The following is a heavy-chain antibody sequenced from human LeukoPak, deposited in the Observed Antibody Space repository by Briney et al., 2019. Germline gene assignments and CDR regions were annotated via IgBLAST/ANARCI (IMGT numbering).Heavy chain of an antibody. V-gene: IGHV3-21*01. CDR2: ISSSSSYI. J-gene: IGHJ4*02. CDR1: GFTFSSYS. D-gene: IGHD3-10*01. CDR3: ARDLDHYGSGSYLDY. Sequence: GGSLRLSCAASGFTFSSYSMNWVRQAPGKGLVWVSSISSSSSYIYYADSVKGRFTISRDNAKNSLYLQMNSLRAEDTAVYYCARDLDHYGSGSYLDYWGQGTLVTVSS.